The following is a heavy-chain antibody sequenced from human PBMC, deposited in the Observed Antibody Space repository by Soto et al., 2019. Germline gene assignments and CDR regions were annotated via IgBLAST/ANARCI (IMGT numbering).Heavy chain of an antibody. CDR3: ASGWDNLPLPHARQIYYWYNMEV. CDR1: GGSISAYH. D-gene: IGHD3-22*01. J-gene: IGHJ6*03. V-gene: IGHV4-59*08. CDR2: VYDTGRT. Sequence: QVQLQESGPGLVKPSETLSLTCTVSGGSISAYHWGWIRQSPGKGLEWIGFVYDTGRTNYNPSLRNRVTISIDTSKSQFSLRLDSVTAADAAVYYCASGWDNLPLPHARQIYYWYNMEVWGKGTTVNVSS.